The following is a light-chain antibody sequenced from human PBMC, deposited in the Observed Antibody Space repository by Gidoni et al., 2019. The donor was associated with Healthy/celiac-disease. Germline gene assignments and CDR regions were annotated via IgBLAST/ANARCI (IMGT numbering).Light chain of an antibody. CDR1: QSLLHSNGYNY. Sequence: EIVMTQSPLSLTVTPGEPASISCRSSQSLLHSNGYNYLDWYLQKPGQSPQLLIYLGSNRASGVPDRFSDSGSGTDFTLKISRVEAEDVGVYYCMQALQTPRTFXGXTKVEIK. V-gene: IGKV2-28*01. CDR3: MQALQTPRT. J-gene: IGKJ4*01. CDR2: LGS.